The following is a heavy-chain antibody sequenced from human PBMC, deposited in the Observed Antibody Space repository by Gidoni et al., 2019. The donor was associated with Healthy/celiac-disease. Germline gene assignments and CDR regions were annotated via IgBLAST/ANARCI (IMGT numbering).Heavy chain of an antibody. J-gene: IGHJ6*02. D-gene: IGHD4-17*01. CDR2: IRSKAYGGTT. Sequence: EVQLVESGGGLVQPGRSLRLSCTASGFTFGDYAMSWFRQATGKGLEWVGFIRSKAYGGTTEYAASVKGRFTISRDDSKSIAYRQMNSLKTEDTAVYYCTRDRGDDYGDYGLEFYYYYGMDVWGQGTTVTVSS. V-gene: IGHV3-49*03. CDR3: TRDRGDDYGDYGLEFYYYYGMDV. CDR1: GFTFGDYA.